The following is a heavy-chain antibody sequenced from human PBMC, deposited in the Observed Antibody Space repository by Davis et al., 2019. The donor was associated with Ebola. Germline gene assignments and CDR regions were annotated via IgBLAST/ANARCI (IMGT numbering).Heavy chain of an antibody. CDR2: INHSGST. J-gene: IGHJ6*04. CDR3: ARPGIAAARGAMDV. V-gene: IGHV4-34*01. CDR1: GGSFSGYY. D-gene: IGHD6-13*01. Sequence: PSETLSLTCAVYGGSFSGYYWSWIRQPPGKGLEWIGEINHSGSTNYNPSLKSRVTISVDTSKNQFSLKLSSVTAADTAVYYCARPGIAAARGAMDVWGKGTTVTVSS.